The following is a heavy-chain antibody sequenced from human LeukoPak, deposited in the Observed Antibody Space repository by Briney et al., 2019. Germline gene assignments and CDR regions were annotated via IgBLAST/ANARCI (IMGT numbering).Heavy chain of an antibody. D-gene: IGHD5-24*01. CDR3: AKSGYNRFDY. V-gene: IGHV3-21*04. CDR1: GFTFSNYN. J-gene: IGHJ4*02. Sequence: GGSLRLSCAASGFTFSNYNMNWVRQAPGKGLEWVSSISSSSSYIYYADSVRGRFTISRDNSKNTLYLQMNSLRAEDTAVYYCAKSGYNRFDYWGQGTLVTVSS. CDR2: ISSSSSYI.